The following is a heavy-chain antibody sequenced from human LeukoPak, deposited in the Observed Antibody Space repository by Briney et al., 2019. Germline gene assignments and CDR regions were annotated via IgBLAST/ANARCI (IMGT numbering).Heavy chain of an antibody. D-gene: IGHD4-17*01. Sequence: GGSLRLSCAASGFTFSSYEMNWVRQAPGKGLEWVSYISSSGSTIYYADSVKGRFTISRDNGKNSLYLQMNSLRAEDTAVYYCARDAATVTLQRLYYYYYMDVWGKGTTVTVSS. CDR3: ARDAATVTLQRLYYYYYMDV. J-gene: IGHJ6*03. V-gene: IGHV3-48*03. CDR2: ISSSGSTI. CDR1: GFTFSSYE.